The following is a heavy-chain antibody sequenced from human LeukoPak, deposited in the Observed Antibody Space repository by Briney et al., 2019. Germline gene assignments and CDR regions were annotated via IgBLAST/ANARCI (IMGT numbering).Heavy chain of an antibody. CDR1: GFTFSSYW. CDR3: ARVLETVDY. CDR2: IKQDGSEK. J-gene: IGHJ4*02. V-gene: IGHV3-7*03. Sequence: GGSLRLSCAAFGFTFSSYWMSWVRQAPGKGLEWVANIKQDGSEKYYVDSVKGRFTISRDNAKNSLYLQMNSLRAEDTAVYYCARVLETVDYWGQGTLVTVSS. D-gene: IGHD1-14*01.